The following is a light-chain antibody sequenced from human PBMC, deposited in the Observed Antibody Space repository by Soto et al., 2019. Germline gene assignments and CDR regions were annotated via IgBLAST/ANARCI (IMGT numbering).Light chain of an antibody. CDR2: DVS. Sequence: DIQMTQSPSTVSAYVGDSVTITCRASQSITTWLAWYQQRPGKAPKLLIYDVSSLQSGVPSRFSGSGSGAEYTLTISSLQSEDFAVYYCQQYNNWPVFTFGPGTRVDFK. J-gene: IGKJ3*01. V-gene: IGKV1-5*01. CDR1: QSITTW. CDR3: QQYNNWPVFT.